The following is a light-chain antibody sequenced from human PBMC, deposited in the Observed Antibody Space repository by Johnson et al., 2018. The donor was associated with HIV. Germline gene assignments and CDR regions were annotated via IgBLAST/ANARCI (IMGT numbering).Light chain of an antibody. CDR3: GAWDSSRRTAF. CDR1: NSNIGYNS. J-gene: IGLJ1*01. V-gene: IGLV1-51*02. CDR2: ENK. Sequence: QFVLTQPPSVSAAPGQRVTISCSGNNSNIGYNSVSWYQQVPGTAPKLLIYENKKRPSGIPDRFSGSKSGTSATLGITGLQTGDEADYYCGAWDSSRRTAFFGTGTKVTVL.